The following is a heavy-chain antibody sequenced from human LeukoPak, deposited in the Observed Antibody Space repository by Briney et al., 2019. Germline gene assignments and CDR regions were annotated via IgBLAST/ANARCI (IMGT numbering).Heavy chain of an antibody. V-gene: IGHV1-18*01. Sequence: GASVKVSCKASGYTFTSYGISWVRQAPGQGLEWMGWISAYNGNTNYAQKLQGRVTMTTDTSTSTAYMELRSLRSDDTAVYYCARDPVTYGSGSYYKHFDYWGQGTLVTVSS. J-gene: IGHJ4*02. CDR2: ISAYNGNT. CDR1: GYTFTSYG. CDR3: ARDPVTYGSGSYYKHFDY. D-gene: IGHD3-10*01.